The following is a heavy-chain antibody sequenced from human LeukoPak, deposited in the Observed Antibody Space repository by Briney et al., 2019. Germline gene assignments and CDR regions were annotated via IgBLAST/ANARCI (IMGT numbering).Heavy chain of an antibody. J-gene: IGHJ4*02. D-gene: IGHD3-16*01. Sequence: GGSLRLSCAASGFTFSDYYMSWIRQAPGKGLEWVSYISSSGSTIYYADSVKGRFTISRDNAKNSLYLQMNSLRAEDTAVYYCAKDRGDYIWGSPTTNWGQGTLVTVSS. CDR2: ISSSGSTI. V-gene: IGHV3-11*01. CDR1: GFTFSDYY. CDR3: AKDRGDYIWGSPTTN.